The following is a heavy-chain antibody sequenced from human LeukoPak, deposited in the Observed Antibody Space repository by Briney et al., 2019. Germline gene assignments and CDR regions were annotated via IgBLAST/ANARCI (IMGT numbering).Heavy chain of an antibody. J-gene: IGHJ4*02. Sequence: GGSLRLSCTASGFTFNNYAMSWVSQDPGKGLEWVSTISGSGGSTYYADSVKGRFTISRDNSKNTLYLQMNSLRAEDTAVYYCAKIAFWAVGYWGQGTQVTVSS. CDR3: AKIAFWAVGY. CDR1: GFTFNNYA. V-gene: IGHV3-23*01. CDR2: ISGSGGST. D-gene: IGHD3/OR15-3a*01.